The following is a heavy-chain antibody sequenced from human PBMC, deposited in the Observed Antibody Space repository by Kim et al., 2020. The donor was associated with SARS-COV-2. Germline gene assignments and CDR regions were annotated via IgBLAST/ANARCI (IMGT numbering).Heavy chain of an antibody. CDR2: IYPGDSDT. V-gene: IGHV5-51*01. J-gene: IGHJ5*02. Sequence: GESLKISCKGSGYSFTSYWIGWVRQMPGKGLEWMGIIYPGDSDTRYSPSFQGQVTISADKSISTAYLQWSSLKASDTAMYYCARGRGELGFGELCARWFDPWGQGALVAVSA. D-gene: IGHD3-10*01. CDR3: ARGRGELGFGELCARWFDP. CDR1: GYSFTSYW.